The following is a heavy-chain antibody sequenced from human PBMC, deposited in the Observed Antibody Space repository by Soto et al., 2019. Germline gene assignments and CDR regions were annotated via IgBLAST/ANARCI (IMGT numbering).Heavy chain of an antibody. CDR1: GYTFTSYG. J-gene: IGHJ4*02. CDR3: ARDNSGYDYWDY. D-gene: IGHD5-12*01. V-gene: IGHV1-18*01. CDR2: ISAYNGNT. Sequence: ASVKVSCKASGYTFTSYGISWVRQAPGQGLEWMGWISAYNGNTNYAQKLQGRVTMTTDKSTSTAYMELRSLRSDDTAVYYCARDNSGYDYWDYWGQGTLVTVSS.